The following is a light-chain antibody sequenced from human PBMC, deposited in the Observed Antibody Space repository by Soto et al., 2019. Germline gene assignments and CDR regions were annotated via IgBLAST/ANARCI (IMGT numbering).Light chain of an antibody. CDR2: GAS. CDR3: QQYNSWPPAYT. CDR1: QSVGSN. J-gene: IGKJ2*01. Sequence: EIVMTQSPATLSVSPGEGATLSCRSSQSVGSNLAWYQQKPGQTPRLLIYGASTRATGIPARFSGSGSGAEFTLTISSLLSEDFAVYYCQQYNSWPPAYTFGQGTKLEIK. V-gene: IGKV3-15*01.